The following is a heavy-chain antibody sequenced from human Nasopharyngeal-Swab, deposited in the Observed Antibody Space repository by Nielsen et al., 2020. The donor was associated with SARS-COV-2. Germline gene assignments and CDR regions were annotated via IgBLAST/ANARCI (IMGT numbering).Heavy chain of an antibody. CDR3: ARVAAVAGTGAEYYFDY. D-gene: IGHD6-19*01. Sequence: SETLSLTCTVSSGSVGSYHWSWIRQPAGKGLEWIGRIYTSGSTNYNPSLKSRVTMSVDTSKNQFSLKLSSVTAADTAVYYCARVAAVAGTGAEYYFDYWGQGTLVTVSS. CDR1: SGSVGSYH. CDR2: IYTSGST. J-gene: IGHJ4*02. V-gene: IGHV4-4*07.